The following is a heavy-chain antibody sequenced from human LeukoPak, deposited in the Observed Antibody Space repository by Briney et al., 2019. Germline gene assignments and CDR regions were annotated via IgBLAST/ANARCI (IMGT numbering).Heavy chain of an antibody. CDR3: ARDARDYYDSSARAFDI. CDR1: GFTVSSNY. V-gene: IGHV3-53*01. J-gene: IGHJ3*02. Sequence: GGSLRLSCAASGFTVSSNYMSWVRQAPGKGLEWVSVIYSGGSTYYADSVKGRFTISRDNSKNTLYLQMNSLRAEDTAVYYCARDARDYYDSSARAFDIWGQGTMVTVSS. D-gene: IGHD3-22*01. CDR2: IYSGGST.